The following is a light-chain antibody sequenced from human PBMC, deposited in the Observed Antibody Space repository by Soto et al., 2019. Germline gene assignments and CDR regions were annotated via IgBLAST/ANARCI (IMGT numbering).Light chain of an antibody. V-gene: IGKV3-20*01. J-gene: IGKJ2*01. CDR1: QSVASSY. Sequence: EVVLTQSPGTLSLSPGERVTLSCRASQSVASSYLAWYQQKPGRAPRLLFYSASSRATGIPDRFSGSGSGTDFTLTISRLEPEDFAIYYCQQYGGVPYTFGQGTKLEIK. CDR3: QQYGGVPYT. CDR2: SAS.